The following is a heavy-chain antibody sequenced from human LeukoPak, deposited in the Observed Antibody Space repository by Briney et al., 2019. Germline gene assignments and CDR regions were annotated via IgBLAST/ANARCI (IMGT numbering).Heavy chain of an antibody. D-gene: IGHD2-15*01. CDR3: ARDLDIVVVAAALRHYGLDV. CDR1: GYTFTSYG. Sequence: ASVNVSCKASGYTFTSYGISWVRQAPGQGLEWMGWISPFNGNTNYAQKVQSRVTMTTDTSTSTVYMELRSLRSDDTAVYYCARDLDIVVVAAALRHYGLDVWGQGTTVTVSS. CDR2: ISPFNGNT. J-gene: IGHJ6*02. V-gene: IGHV1-18*01.